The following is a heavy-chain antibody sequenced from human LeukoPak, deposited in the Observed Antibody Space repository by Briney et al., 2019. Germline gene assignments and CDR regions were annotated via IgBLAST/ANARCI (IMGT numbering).Heavy chain of an antibody. CDR3: ATHSPEWRYSGYYNFYYMDV. Sequence: SVKVSCKASGGTFSSYAISWVRQAPGQGLEWMGGIIPIFGTANYAQKFQGRVTITADESTSTAYMELSSLRSEDTAVYFCATHSPEWRYSGYYNFYYMDVWGKGTTVTVSS. CDR2: IIPIFGTA. D-gene: IGHD5-12*01. V-gene: IGHV1-69*13. CDR1: GGTFSSYA. J-gene: IGHJ6*03.